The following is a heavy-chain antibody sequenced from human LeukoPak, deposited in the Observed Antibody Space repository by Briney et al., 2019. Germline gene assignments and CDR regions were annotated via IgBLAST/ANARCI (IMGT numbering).Heavy chain of an antibody. V-gene: IGHV3-53*05. D-gene: IGHD2-2*01. J-gene: IGHJ4*02. CDR3: AKDGEGYCSSTSCHHFDC. Sequence: GGSLRLSCAASGFTVSSDFMNWVRQAPGKGLEWVSVIYTGDSTYYADSVKGRFTISRDNSKTTLYLQMNSLRAEDTAVYYCAKDGEGYCSSTSCHHFDCWGQGTLVSVSS. CDR2: IYTGDST. CDR1: GFTVSSDF.